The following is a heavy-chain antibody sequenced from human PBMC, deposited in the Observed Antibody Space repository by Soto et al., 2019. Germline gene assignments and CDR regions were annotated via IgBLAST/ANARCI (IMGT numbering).Heavy chain of an antibody. CDR1: GGSISSYY. V-gene: IGHV4-59*01. CDR2: IYYSGST. J-gene: IGHJ4*02. Sequence: SETLSLTCTVSGGSISSYYWSWIRQPPGKGLEWIGYIYYSGSTNYNPSLKSRVTISVDTSKNQFSLKLSSVTAADTAVYYCARGTHYYDSSGYYPIDYWGQGTLVTVSS. D-gene: IGHD3-22*01. CDR3: ARGTHYYDSSGYYPIDY.